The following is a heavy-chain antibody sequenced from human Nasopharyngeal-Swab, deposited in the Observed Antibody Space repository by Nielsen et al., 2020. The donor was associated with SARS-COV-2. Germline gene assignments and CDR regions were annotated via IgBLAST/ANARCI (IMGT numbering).Heavy chain of an antibody. Sequence: WIRQPPGKGLEWVAVIWYDGSNKYYADPVKGRFTISRDNSKNTLYLQMNSLRAEDTAVYYCARDLSYYDSVGAFDIWGQGTMVTVSS. CDR2: IWYDGSNK. CDR3: ARDLSYYDSVGAFDI. J-gene: IGHJ3*02. V-gene: IGHV3-33*01. D-gene: IGHD3-22*01.